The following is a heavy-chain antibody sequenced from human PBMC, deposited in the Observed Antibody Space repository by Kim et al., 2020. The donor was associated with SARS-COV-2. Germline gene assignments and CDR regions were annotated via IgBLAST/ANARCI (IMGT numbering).Heavy chain of an antibody. V-gene: IGHV3-33*05. D-gene: IGHD3-10*01. CDR3: ARDQASGIRNNWFDP. J-gene: IGHJ5*02. CDR2: ISYDGSNE. CDR1: GFTFSSYG. Sequence: GGSLRLSCAASGFTFSSYGMHWVRQAPGKGLEWVAVISYDGSNEYYADSVKGRFTISRDNSKNTLYLQMNSLRAEDTAVYYCARDQASGIRNNWFDPWGQGTLVTVSS.